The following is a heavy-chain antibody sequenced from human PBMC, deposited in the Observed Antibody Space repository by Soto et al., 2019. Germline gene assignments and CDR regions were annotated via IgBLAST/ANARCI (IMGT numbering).Heavy chain of an antibody. CDR2: IIPILGIA. D-gene: IGHD6-13*01. V-gene: IGHV1-69*02. CDR1: GGTISSYT. CDR3: ASPRGYSSSWWFEP. J-gene: IGHJ5*02. Sequence: SVKVTCKASGGTISSYTSSWVRQAPGQGLEWMGRIIPILGIANYAQKFQGRVTITADKSTSTAYMELSSLRSEDTAVYYCASPRGYSSSWWFEPWGQGTLVTVS.